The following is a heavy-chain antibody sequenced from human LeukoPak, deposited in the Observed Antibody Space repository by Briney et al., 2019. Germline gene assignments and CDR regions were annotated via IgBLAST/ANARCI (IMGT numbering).Heavy chain of an antibody. D-gene: IGHD3-10*01. Sequence: SQTLSLTCTVSGGSISSGGYYWSWLRQHPVKGLEWIGYIYYSGSTYYNPSLKSRVTISVDTSKNQFSLKLSSVTAADTAVYYCARGQNYYGSGSYDYWGQGTLVTVSS. CDR3: ARGQNYYGSGSYDY. V-gene: IGHV4-31*03. J-gene: IGHJ4*02. CDR1: GGSISSGGYY. CDR2: IYYSGST.